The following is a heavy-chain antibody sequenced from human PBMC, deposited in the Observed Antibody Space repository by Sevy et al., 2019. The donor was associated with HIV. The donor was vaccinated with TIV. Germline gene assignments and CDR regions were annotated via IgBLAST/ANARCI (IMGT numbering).Heavy chain of an antibody. Sequence: GGSLRLSCAASGFTFSSYAMNWVRQAPGMGLEWVSSISSSSSHIYAADSLKGRFTISRDNAKNSLFLQMNSLRADDTAIYYCARVAADDPDFYYYGMDVWGQGTTVTVSS. CDR2: ISSSSSHI. CDR3: ARVAADDPDFYYYGMDV. V-gene: IGHV3-21*01. CDR1: GFTFSSYA. D-gene: IGHD6-13*01. J-gene: IGHJ6*02.